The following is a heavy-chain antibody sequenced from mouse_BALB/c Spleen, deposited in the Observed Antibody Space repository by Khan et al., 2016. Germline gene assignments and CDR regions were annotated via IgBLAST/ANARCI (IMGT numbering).Heavy chain of an antibody. CDR1: GYTFTSYW. J-gene: IGHJ3*01. CDR3: ARLAYYGNYLFAY. CDR2: INPSTGYT. D-gene: IGHD2-10*01. Sequence: QVQLKESGAELAKPGASVKMSCKASGYTFTSYWMHWVKQRPGQGLEWIGYINPSTGYTEYNQKFKDKATLTADKSSSTAYMQLSSLTSEDSAVYCCARLAYYGNYLFAYWGQGTLVTVSA. V-gene: IGHV1-7*01.